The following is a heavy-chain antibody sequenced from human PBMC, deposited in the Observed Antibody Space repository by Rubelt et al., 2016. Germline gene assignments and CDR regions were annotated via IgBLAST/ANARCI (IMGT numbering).Heavy chain of an antibody. CDR1: GGSLNGYY. Sequence: QVQLQQWGAGVLKPSETLSLTCAVYGGSLNGYYWSWFRQAPGKGLEWIGEISPRGRTNYNPSLKNRVTISVDTSKNQFSLRLSSVTAADTAVYYCARGDVWSGYYGRYGMDVWGQGTTVTVSS. V-gene: IGHV4-34*01. J-gene: IGHJ6*02. CDR2: ISPRGRT. CDR3: ARGDVWSGYYGRYGMDV. D-gene: IGHD3-3*01.